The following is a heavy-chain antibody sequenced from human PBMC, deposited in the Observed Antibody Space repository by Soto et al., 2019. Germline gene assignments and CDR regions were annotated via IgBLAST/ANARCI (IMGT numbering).Heavy chain of an antibody. CDR3: ARNVMTRPADY. Sequence: EVQLVESGGGLVLPGGSLRLSCAASGFTFRNYWMSWVRQTPGKGLEWVGNINPDGSEKYYVDSVKGRFTISRDNADNSQYLQMRYLRAEDTAVSYGARNVMTRPADYWGQGTLVTVSS. CDR1: GFTFRNYW. J-gene: IGHJ4*02. V-gene: IGHV3-7*01. CDR2: INPDGSEK. D-gene: IGHD2-21*01.